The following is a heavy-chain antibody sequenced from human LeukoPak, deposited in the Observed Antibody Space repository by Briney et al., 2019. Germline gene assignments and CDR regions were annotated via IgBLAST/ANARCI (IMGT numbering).Heavy chain of an antibody. CDR3: ARANWGFGNWFDP. CDR2: ISSTSSYI. J-gene: IGHJ5*02. V-gene: IGHV3-21*01. D-gene: IGHD3-16*01. Sequence: PGGSLRLSCAASGFTFSSYAMSWVRQAPGKGLEWVSFISSTSSYIYYADLVKGRFTISRDNAKNSLYLQMSSLRAEDAAVYYCARANWGFGNWFDPWGQGTLVTVSS. CDR1: GFTFSSYA.